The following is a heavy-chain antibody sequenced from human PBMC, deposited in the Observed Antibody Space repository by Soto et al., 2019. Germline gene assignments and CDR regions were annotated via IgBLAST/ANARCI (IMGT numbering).Heavy chain of an antibody. J-gene: IGHJ5*02. D-gene: IGHD6-19*01. CDR2: INVENGDT. Sequence: GASVKVSCKAFGYTFTSYTMHWVRQAPGQRLEWMGWINVENGDTKYSQRFQGRVTITRDTSASTAYMELSSLRSEDTAVYYCARTSVAGIRFDPWGQGTLVTVSS. CDR3: ARTSVAGIRFDP. V-gene: IGHV1-3*01. CDR1: GYTFTSYT.